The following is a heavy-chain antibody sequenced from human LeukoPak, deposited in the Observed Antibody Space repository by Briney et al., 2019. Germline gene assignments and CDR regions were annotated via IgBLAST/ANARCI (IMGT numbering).Heavy chain of an antibody. CDR1: GGSISSSSYY. V-gene: IGHV4-39*07. Sequence: PSETLSLTCTVSGGSISSSSYYWGWIRQPPGKGLEWIGSIYHSGSTYYNPSLKSRVTISVDTSKNQFSLKLSSVTAADTAVYYCARDSGYDYTIDYWGQGTLVTVSS. J-gene: IGHJ4*02. CDR2: IYHSGST. CDR3: ARDSGYDYTIDY. D-gene: IGHD5-12*01.